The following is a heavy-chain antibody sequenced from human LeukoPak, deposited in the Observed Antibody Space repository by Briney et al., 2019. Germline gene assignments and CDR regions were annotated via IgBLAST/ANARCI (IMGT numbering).Heavy chain of an antibody. Sequence: GASVRVSCKASGGTFSSYAISRVRQAPGQGLEWMGRIIPILGIANYAQKFQGRVTITADKSTSTAYMELSSLRSEDTAVYYCARGSSWSDYWGQGTLVTVSS. D-gene: IGHD6-13*01. CDR1: GGTFSSYA. CDR3: ARGSSWSDY. CDR2: IIPILGIA. V-gene: IGHV1-69*04. J-gene: IGHJ4*02.